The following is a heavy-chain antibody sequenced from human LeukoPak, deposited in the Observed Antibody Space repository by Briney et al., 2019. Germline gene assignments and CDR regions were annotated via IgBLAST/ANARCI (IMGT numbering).Heavy chain of an antibody. CDR3: ARGIAVAGTPYFDY. CDR2: ISSSSSYI. D-gene: IGHD6-19*01. V-gene: IGHV3-21*01. J-gene: IGHJ4*02. CDR1: GFTFSSYS. Sequence: GGSLRLSCAASGFTFSSYSMNWVRQAPGKGLEWVSSISSSSSYIYYADSVKGRFTISRDNAKNSLYLQMNSLRAEDTAVYCCARGIAVAGTPYFDYWGQGTLVTVSS.